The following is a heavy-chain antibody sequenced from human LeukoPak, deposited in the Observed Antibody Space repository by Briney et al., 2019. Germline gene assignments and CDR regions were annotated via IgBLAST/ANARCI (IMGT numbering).Heavy chain of an antibody. Sequence: GESLKISCKGSGYSFTSNWIGWVRQMPGKGLEWMGIIYPGDSDTSYSPSFQGQVTISADKSISTAYLLWSSLKASDTAMYYCARLHSYAYHYWGQGTLVTVSS. CDR3: ARLHSYAYHY. V-gene: IGHV5-51*01. CDR1: GYSFTSNW. CDR2: IYPGDSDT. D-gene: IGHD3-16*01. J-gene: IGHJ4*02.